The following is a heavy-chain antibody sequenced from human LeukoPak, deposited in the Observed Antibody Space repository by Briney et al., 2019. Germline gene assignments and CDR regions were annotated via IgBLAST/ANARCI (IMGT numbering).Heavy chain of an antibody. CDR2: ISGSGGST. CDR1: GFTFSSYA. V-gene: IGHV3-23*01. D-gene: IGHD2-2*02. J-gene: IGHJ5*02. Sequence: GGSLRLSCAASGFTFSSYAMSWVRQAPGKGLEWVSAISGSGGSTYYADSVKGRFTISRDNSKNTLYLQVNSLRAEDTAVYYCARDCSSTTCYRNGFDPWGQGTLVTVSS. CDR3: ARDCSSTTCYRNGFDP.